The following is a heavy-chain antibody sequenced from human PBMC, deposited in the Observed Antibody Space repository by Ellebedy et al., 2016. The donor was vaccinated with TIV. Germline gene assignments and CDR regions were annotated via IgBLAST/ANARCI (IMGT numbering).Heavy chain of an antibody. CDR1: GFTFSSYA. J-gene: IGHJ4*02. CDR3: AKEGSNWNDGTQTYFDY. V-gene: IGHV3-30*01. CDR2: ISYDGSNK. Sequence: PGGSLRLSCAASGFTFSSYAMHWVRQAPGKGLEWVAVISYDGSNKYYADSVKGRFTISRDNSKNTLYLQMNSLRAEDTAVYYCAKEGSNWNDGTQTYFDYWGQGTLVTVSS. D-gene: IGHD1-1*01.